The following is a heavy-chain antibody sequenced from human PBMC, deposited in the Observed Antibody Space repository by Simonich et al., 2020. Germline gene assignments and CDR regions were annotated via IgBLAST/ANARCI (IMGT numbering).Heavy chain of an antibody. CDR3: ARAYSSSWYNWFDP. Sequence: QVQLVESGGGVVQPGRSLRLSCAASGFTFSSYGMHWVRQAPGKGREWGGVIWYEGSNKYYADSGKGRFTISRDNSKNTLYLQMNSLRAEDTAVYYCARAYSSSWYNWFDPWGQGTLVTVSS. CDR2: IWYEGSNK. D-gene: IGHD6-13*01. CDR1: GFTFSSYG. J-gene: IGHJ5*02. V-gene: IGHV3-33*01.